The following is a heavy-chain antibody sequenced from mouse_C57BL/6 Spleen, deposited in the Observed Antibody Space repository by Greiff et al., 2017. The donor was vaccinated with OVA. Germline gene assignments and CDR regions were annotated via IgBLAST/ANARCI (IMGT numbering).Heavy chain of an antibody. J-gene: IGHJ1*03. Sequence: VQLQQPGAELVKPGASVKMSCKASGYTFTSYWITWVKQRPGQGLEWIGDIYPGSGSTNYNEKFKSKATLTVDTSSSTASMQLSSLTSEDAAVYNCARMYYYGSSYWYVDVWGTGTTVTVSS. V-gene: IGHV1-55*01. CDR3: ARMYYYGSSYWYVDV. D-gene: IGHD1-1*01. CDR2: IYPGSGST. CDR1: GYTFTSYW.